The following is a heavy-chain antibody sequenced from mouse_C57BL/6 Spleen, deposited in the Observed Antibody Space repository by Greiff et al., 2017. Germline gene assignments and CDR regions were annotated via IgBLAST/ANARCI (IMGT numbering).Heavy chain of an antibody. Sequence: EVKLQESGEGLVKPGGSLKLSCAASGFTFSSYAMSWVRQTPEKRLEWVAYISSGGDYIYYADTVKGRFTISRDNARNTLYLQMSSLKSEDTAMYYCTGGHDFHWYFDVWGTGTTVTVSS. CDR2: ISSGGDYI. J-gene: IGHJ1*03. D-gene: IGHD2-4*01. V-gene: IGHV5-9-1*02. CDR3: TGGHDFHWYFDV. CDR1: GFTFSSYA.